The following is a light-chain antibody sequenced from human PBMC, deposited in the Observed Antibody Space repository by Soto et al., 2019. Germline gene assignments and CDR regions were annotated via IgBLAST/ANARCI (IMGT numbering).Light chain of an antibody. CDR3: QQSGSSPET. Sequence: EIVLTQSPGTLSLSPGERATLSCRASQSVSSSYLAWYQQKPGQAPRLLIYGASSRATGISDRFSGSGSGTDFTLTISRLEPEDFAMYYCQQSGSSPETFGQGTKLEIK. CDR2: GAS. CDR1: QSVSSSY. J-gene: IGKJ2*01. V-gene: IGKV3-20*01.